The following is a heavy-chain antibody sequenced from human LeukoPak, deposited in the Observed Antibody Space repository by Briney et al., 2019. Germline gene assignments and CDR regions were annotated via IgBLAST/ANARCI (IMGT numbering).Heavy chain of an antibody. CDR2: ISAYNGNT. CDR3: ARAHLIAAAGYNLFDP. D-gene: IGHD6-13*01. V-gene: IGHV1-18*01. CDR1: GYTFTSYG. Sequence: GASVKVSCKASGYTFTSYGISWVRQAPGQGLEWMGWISAYNGNTNYAQKLQGRVTMTTDTSTSTAYMEMRSLRSDDTAVYYCARAHLIAAAGYNLFDPWGQGTLVTVSS. J-gene: IGHJ5*02.